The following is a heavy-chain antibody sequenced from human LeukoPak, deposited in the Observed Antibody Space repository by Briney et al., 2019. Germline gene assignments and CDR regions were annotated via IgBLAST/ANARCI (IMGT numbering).Heavy chain of an antibody. CDR1: GFTFDDYA. J-gene: IGHJ4*02. D-gene: IGHD3-22*01. Sequence: GRSLRLSCAASGFTFDDYAMHWVRQAPGKGLEWVSGISWNSGSIGYADSVKGRFTISRDNAKNSLYLQMNSLRAEGTALYYCAKDNYYDTKSAFDYWGQGTLVTVSS. CDR3: AKDNYYDTKSAFDY. CDR2: ISWNSGSI. V-gene: IGHV3-9*01.